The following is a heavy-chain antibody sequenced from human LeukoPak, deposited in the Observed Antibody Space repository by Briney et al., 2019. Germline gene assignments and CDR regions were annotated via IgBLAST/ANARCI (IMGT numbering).Heavy chain of an antibody. Sequence: SVKVSCKASAYTFTTYGISWVRQAPGQGLEWMGGIIPIFGTANYAQKFQGRVTITADESTSTAYMELSSLRSEDTAVYYCALIVVITSDAFDIWGRGTTVTVSP. CDR3: ALIVVITSDAFDI. J-gene: IGHJ3*02. V-gene: IGHV1-69*13. D-gene: IGHD2-21*01. CDR2: IIPIFGTA. CDR1: AYTFTTYG.